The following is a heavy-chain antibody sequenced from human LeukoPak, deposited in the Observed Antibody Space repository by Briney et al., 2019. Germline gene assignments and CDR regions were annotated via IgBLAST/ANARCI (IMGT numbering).Heavy chain of an antibody. D-gene: IGHD2-21*02. CDR2: INSDGSST. Sequence: GGSLRLSCAASGFTFSSYWMHWVRQAPGKGLAWVSRINSDGSSTSYADSVKGRFTISRDNAKNTLYLQMNSLRAEDTAVYYCARGLAYCGGDCYYYFDYWGQGTLVTVSS. CDR1: GFTFSSYW. J-gene: IGHJ4*02. CDR3: ARGLAYCGGDCYYYFDY. V-gene: IGHV3-74*01.